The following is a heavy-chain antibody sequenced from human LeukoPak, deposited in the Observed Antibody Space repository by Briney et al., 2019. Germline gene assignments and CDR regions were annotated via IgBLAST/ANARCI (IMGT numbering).Heavy chain of an antibody. J-gene: IGHJ4*02. CDR3: ASSSYDLLTGLGLTHDF. Sequence: PSETLSLTCAVYGGSFSDYFWSWIRQPPGKGLEWIGEVHPSGRTNYKSSLKSRLTISVDTSKNQFSLSLSSVTAADTAVYSCASSSYDLLTGLGLTHDFWGQGTLVTVSS. CDR1: GGSFSDYF. V-gene: IGHV4-34*01. CDR2: VHPSGRT. D-gene: IGHD3-9*01.